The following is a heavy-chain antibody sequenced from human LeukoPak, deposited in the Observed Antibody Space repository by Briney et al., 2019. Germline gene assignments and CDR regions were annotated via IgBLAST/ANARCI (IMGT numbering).Heavy chain of an antibody. CDR1: GFTFSSSA. CDR2: IRCNGGST. CDR3: VKEGGSGSHAQTPFDY. J-gene: IGHJ4*02. Sequence: GGSLRLSCSASGFTFSSSAMHWVRQAPGKGLEYVSAIRCNGGSTYYADSVKGRFIISRDNSKNTLYLQMSSLRAEDTAVYYCVKEGGSGSHAQTPFDYWGQGTLVTVSS. V-gene: IGHV3-64D*06. D-gene: IGHD3-10*01.